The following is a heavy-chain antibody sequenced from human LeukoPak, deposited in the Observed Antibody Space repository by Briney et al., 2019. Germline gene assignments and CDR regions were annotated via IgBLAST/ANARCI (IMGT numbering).Heavy chain of an antibody. D-gene: IGHD1-26*01. Sequence: GGSLRLSCAASGFTFRSYWMAWVRQAPGKGLEWVANIKEDESAKHQADSVKGRFTISRDNAQNPVYLQMSSLRGEDTAVYYCARDIRGSLDYWGHRITVTFSS. J-gene: IGHJ4*03. CDR2: IKEDESAK. CDR1: GFTFRSYW. V-gene: IGHV3-7*01. CDR3: ARDIRGSLDY.